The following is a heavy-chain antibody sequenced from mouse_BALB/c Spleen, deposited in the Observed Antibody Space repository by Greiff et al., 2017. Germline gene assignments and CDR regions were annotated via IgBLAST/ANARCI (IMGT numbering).Heavy chain of an antibody. J-gene: IGHJ2*01. Sequence: DVQLQESGPGLVKPSQSLSLTCSVTGYSITSGYYWNWIRQFPGNKLEWMGYISYDGSNNYNPSLKNRISITRDTSKNQFFLKLNSVTTEDTATYYCASPHYYGSSYGYFDYWGQGTTLTVSS. CDR1: GYSITSGYY. CDR2: ISYDGSN. CDR3: ASPHYYGSSYGYFDY. V-gene: IGHV3-6*02. D-gene: IGHD1-1*01.